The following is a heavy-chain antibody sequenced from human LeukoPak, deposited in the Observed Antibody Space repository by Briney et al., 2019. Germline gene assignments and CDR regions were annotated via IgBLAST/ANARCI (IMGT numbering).Heavy chain of an antibody. CDR3: ARVGGRRLQLDYFGY. D-gene: IGHD5-24*01. J-gene: IGHJ4*02. Sequence: GGSLRLSCAASGFTFSSYWMNWVRQAPGKGLEWVANIKQDGSEKYYVDSVKGRFTISRDNAKNSLYLQMNSLRAEDTAVYYCARVGGRRLQLDYFGYWGQGTLVTVSS. V-gene: IGHV3-7*01. CDR2: IKQDGSEK. CDR1: GFTFSSYW.